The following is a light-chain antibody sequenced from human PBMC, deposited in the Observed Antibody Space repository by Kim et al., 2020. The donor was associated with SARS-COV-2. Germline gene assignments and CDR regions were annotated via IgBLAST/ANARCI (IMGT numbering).Light chain of an antibody. CDR1: QRFSNY. V-gene: IGKV1-39*01. Sequence: DIQMSQSPSSLSASVGDRVTITCRASQRFSNYLNRYQQKPGKAPKLLIYAASSLQSGVPSRFSGSGSGTDFTLTISSLQREDFATYYCQQTYSAPITFGPGTRLEIK. CDR2: AAS. CDR3: QQTYSAPIT. J-gene: IGKJ5*01.